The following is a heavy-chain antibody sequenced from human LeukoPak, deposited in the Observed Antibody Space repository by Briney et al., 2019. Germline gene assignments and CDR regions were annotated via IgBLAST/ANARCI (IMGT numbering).Heavy chain of an antibody. CDR3: ARAERDYFGSGPFDL. CDR2: IFSNGGT. J-gene: IGHJ4*02. Sequence: SETLSLTCTVSSGSNNRGGFYLSWVRQPPGKGLEWLGYIFSNGGTYYNPSLERRLSISGDSSKTQFSLRLTSVTAADTAVYYCARAERDYFGSGPFDLWGQGTLVTVSS. V-gene: IGHV4-31*03. D-gene: IGHD3-10*01. CDR1: SGSNNRGGFY.